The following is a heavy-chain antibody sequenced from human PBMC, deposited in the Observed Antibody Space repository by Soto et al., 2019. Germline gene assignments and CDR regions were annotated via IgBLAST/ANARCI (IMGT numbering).Heavy chain of an antibody. CDR3: ARATCSSTSCYRLDAFDI. CDR1: GFTFSSYW. Sequence: GGSLRLSXAASGFTFSSYWMHWVRQAPGKGPVWVSRINSDGSGTTYADSVKGRFTISRDNAKNTLYLQMNGLRAEDTAVYYCARATCSSTSCYRLDAFDIWGQGTMVTVSS. CDR2: INSDGSGT. J-gene: IGHJ3*02. V-gene: IGHV3-74*01. D-gene: IGHD2-2*02.